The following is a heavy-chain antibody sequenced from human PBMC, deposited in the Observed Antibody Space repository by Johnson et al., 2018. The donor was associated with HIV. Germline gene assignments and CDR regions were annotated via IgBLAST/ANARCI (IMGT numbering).Heavy chain of an antibody. CDR2: IKSKTDGGTT. D-gene: IGHD1-26*01. V-gene: IGHV3-15*01. CDR3: TTHQIWETFYAFDI. Sequence: VQLVESGGGLVKPGGSLRLSCAVSGFTFTSAWMSWVRQSPGKGLEWVGRIKSKTDGGTTDYAAPVKGRFTISRDDSKNTLYLQMNSLKTEDTAVYYCTTHQIWETFYAFDIWGQGTMVTVSS. CDR1: GFTFTSAW. J-gene: IGHJ3*02.